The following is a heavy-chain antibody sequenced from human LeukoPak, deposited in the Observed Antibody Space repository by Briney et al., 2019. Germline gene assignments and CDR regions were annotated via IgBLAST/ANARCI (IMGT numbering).Heavy chain of an antibody. D-gene: IGHD3-9*01. Sequence: SETLSLTCTVSGGSISSYYWSWIRQPPGKGLGWIGYIYYSGSTNYNPSLKSRVTISVDTSKNQFSLKLSSVTAADTAVYYCARAGGYFDWLPWDYWGQGTLVTVSS. CDR2: IYYSGST. CDR3: ARAGGYFDWLPWDY. V-gene: IGHV4-59*01. J-gene: IGHJ4*02. CDR1: GGSISSYY.